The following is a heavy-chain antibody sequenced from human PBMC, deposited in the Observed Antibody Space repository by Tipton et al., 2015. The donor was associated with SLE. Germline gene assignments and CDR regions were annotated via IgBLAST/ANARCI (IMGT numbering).Heavy chain of an antibody. CDR2: INHRGST. CDR1: GGSISSHY. Sequence: TLSLTCAVSGGSISSHYWSWIRQPPGKGLEWIGEINHRGSTNYNPSLKSRVSISVDTSKNQFSLKLSSVTAADTAVYYCASGGDDYFDYWGQGTMITVSS. V-gene: IGHV4-34*01. D-gene: IGHD2-21*02. J-gene: IGHJ4*02. CDR3: ASGGDDYFDY.